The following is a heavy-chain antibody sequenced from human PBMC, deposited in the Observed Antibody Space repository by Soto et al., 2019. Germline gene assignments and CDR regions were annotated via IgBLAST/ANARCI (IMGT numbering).Heavy chain of an antibody. CDR1: GLPFSNYA. J-gene: IGHJ6*02. CDR2: ISYEGSNK. CDR3: ARAGTGGHNFYHFGMDV. V-gene: IGHV3-30*03. D-gene: IGHD2-8*02. Sequence: QVQLVESGGGVVQPGRSLRLSCAASGLPFSNYAMHWVRQAPVKGLEWVAVISYEGSNKYYADSVKGRFTVSRDNAKNTLYLQMHSLRAEDSGVYYCARAGTGGHNFYHFGMDVWGQGTKVSVSS.